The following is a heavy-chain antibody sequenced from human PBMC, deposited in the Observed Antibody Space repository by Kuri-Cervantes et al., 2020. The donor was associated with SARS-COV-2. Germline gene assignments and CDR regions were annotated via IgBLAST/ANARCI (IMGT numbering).Heavy chain of an antibody. V-gene: IGHV4-59*01. CDR1: GGFISSYY. J-gene: IGHJ6*02. CDR3: ARDPSGYSYGIYYYGMDV. CDR2: IYYSGST. Sequence: SETLSLTCTVAGGFISSYYWSWVRQPPGKGLEWIGYIYYSGSTNYNPSIKSRVTITVDTSKNQVSLKLSSVTAADTAVYYCARDPSGYSYGIYYYGMDVWGQGTMVTVSS. D-gene: IGHD5-18*01.